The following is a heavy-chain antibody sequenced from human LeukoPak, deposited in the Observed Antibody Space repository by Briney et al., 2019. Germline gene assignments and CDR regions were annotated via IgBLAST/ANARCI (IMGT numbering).Heavy chain of an antibody. J-gene: IGHJ4*02. Sequence: PGRSLRLSCAASGFTFSSYGMHWVRQAPGKGLERVAVISYDGSNKYYADSVKGRFTISRDNSKNTLYLQMNSLRAEDTAVYYCTEGGSDYWGQGTLVTVSS. CDR3: TEGGSDY. V-gene: IGHV3-30*03. CDR1: GFTFSSYG. CDR2: ISYDGSNK. D-gene: IGHD1-26*01.